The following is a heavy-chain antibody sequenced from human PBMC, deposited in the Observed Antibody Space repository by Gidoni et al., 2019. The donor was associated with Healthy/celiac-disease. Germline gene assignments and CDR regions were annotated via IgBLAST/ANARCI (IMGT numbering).Heavy chain of an antibody. CDR3: ARDRGREQQLVYYFDY. D-gene: IGHD6-13*01. Sequence: QVQLVESGGGVVQPGMSLRLSCAASGLTFIRYAIHWVRQAPGKGLEWVAVISYDGSNKYYADSVKGRFTISRDNSKNTLYLQMNSLRAEDTAVYYCARDRGREQQLVYYFDYWGQGTLVTVSS. CDR2: ISYDGSNK. V-gene: IGHV3-30-3*01. J-gene: IGHJ4*02. CDR1: GLTFIRYA.